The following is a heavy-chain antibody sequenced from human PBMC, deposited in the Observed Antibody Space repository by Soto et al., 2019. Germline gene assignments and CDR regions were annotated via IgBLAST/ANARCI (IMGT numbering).Heavy chain of an antibody. V-gene: IGHV4-31*03. CDR2: IYYSGST. CDR1: GGSISSGGYY. J-gene: IGHJ3*02. Sequence: SETLSLTCTVSGGSISSGGYYWSWIRQHPGKGQEWIGYIYYSGSTYYNPSLKSRVTISVDTSKNQFSLKLSSVTAADTAVYYCASLPAAGGYYPRDAFDIWGQGTMVTVSS. D-gene: IGHD3-10*01. CDR3: ASLPAAGGYYPRDAFDI.